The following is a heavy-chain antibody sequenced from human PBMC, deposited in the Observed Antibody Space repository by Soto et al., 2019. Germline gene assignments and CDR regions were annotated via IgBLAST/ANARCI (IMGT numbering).Heavy chain of an antibody. Sequence: EVQLLESGGDLVQPGGSLRLSCAASGFTFGSYAMSWVRQAPGKGLEWVSGISGSGDSTYYADSVKGRFTISRDNSKDTLYQQMNSLRAEDTALYYCAKDLAGTVADFYDYWGQGTLVTVSS. CDR3: AKDLAGTVADFYDY. D-gene: IGHD6-19*01. J-gene: IGHJ4*02. CDR1: GFTFGSYA. CDR2: ISGSGDST. V-gene: IGHV3-23*01.